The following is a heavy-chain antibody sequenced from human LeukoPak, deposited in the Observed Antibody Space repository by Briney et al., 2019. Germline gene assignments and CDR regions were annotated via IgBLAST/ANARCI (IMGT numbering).Heavy chain of an antibody. D-gene: IGHD3-10*01. CDR1: GSTFSSYW. Sequence: GGSLRLSCAASGSTFSSYWMSWVRQAPGKGLEWVANIKQDGSEKYYVDSVKGRFAISRDNAKNSLYLQMNSLRAEDTAVYYCARDTVRGFQLDVWGQGTTVTVSS. CDR2: IKQDGSEK. J-gene: IGHJ6*02. V-gene: IGHV3-7*01. CDR3: ARDTVRGFQLDV.